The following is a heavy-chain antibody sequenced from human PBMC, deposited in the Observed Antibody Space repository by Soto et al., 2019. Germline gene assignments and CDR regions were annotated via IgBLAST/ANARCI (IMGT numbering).Heavy chain of an antibody. CDR1: GCSLISYN. V-gene: IGHV3-48*01. J-gene: IGHJ4*02. Sequence: GGSLRHSCTASGCSLISYNMNWVRQAQGKGLEFISYISTTNAIYYADSVKGRFTISRDNSKNTLYLQMSSLRAEDTALYYCAKEYDSSGYYPDYWGQGTLVTV. CDR3: AKEYDSSGYYPDY. D-gene: IGHD3-22*01. CDR2: ISTTNAI.